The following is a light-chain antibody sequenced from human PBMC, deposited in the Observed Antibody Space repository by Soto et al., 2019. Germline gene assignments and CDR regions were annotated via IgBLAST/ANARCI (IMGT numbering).Light chain of an antibody. CDR2: YAS. Sequence: EMVMTQSPATLSVSPGERVTLSCRASESVHRNLAWYQQKPGQGPSLLIYYASTRATGVPDRFTGSGSGTVFTLTISSLQSEDCVLYHCQHYSNWTPTFGPGTKVEIK. CDR3: QHYSNWTPT. CDR1: ESVHRN. J-gene: IGKJ3*01. V-gene: IGKV3-15*01.